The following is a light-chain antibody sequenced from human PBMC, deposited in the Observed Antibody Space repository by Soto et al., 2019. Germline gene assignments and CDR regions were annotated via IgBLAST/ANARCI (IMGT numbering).Light chain of an antibody. J-gene: IGLJ3*02. CDR3: TSYRSSRALVV. V-gene: IGLV2-14*01. CDR2: EVN. CDR1: SSDVGAYNY. Sequence: QSALTQPASVSGSPGQSITISCTGTSSDVGAYNYVSWYQHHPGKAPKLIIYEVNNRPSGLSNRFSGSKSRNTASLTISGLQVEDEAAYYCTSYRSSRALVVFGGGTKLTVL.